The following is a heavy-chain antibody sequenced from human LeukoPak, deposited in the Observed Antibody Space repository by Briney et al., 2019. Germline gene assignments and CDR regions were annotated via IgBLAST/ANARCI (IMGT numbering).Heavy chain of an antibody. CDR3: ARRKRSGCSSTSCLLNWFDP. CDR2: INHSGST. J-gene: IGHJ5*02. CDR1: GXSFSGYY. D-gene: IGHD2-2*01. V-gene: IGHV4-34*01. Sequence: SETLSLTCAVYGXSFSGYYWSWIRQPPGKGLEWIGEINHSGSTNYNPSLKSRVTISVDTSKNQFSLKLSSVTAADTAVYYCARRKRSGCSSTSCLLNWFDPWGQGTLVTVSS.